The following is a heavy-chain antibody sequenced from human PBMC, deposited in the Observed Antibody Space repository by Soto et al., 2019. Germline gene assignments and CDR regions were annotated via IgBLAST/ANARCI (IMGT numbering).Heavy chain of an antibody. CDR1: GGSFSGYY. CDR2: INHSGST. CDR3: ARGGYSYGMDV. Sequence: SETLSLTCAVYGGSFSGYYWSWIRQPPGKGLEWIGEINHSGSTNYNPSLESRVTISVDTSKNQFSLKLSSVTAADTAVYYCARGGYSYGMDVWGQGTTVTVSS. J-gene: IGHJ6*02. V-gene: IGHV4-34*01. D-gene: IGHD5-18*01.